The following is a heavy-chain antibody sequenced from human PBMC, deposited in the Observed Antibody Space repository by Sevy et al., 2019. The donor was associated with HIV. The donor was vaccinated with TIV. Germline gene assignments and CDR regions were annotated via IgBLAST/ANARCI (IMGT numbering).Heavy chain of an antibody. V-gene: IGHV3-30-3*01. J-gene: IGHJ6*02. D-gene: IGHD3-3*01. CDR2: ISYDGSNK. Sequence: GGSLRLSCAASGFTFSSYAMHWVRQAPGKGLEWVAVISYDGSNKYYADSVKGRFTISRDNSKNTLYLQRNSLRAEDTAVYYCARSDYYDFWSGYINYYYGMDVWGQGTTVTVSS. CDR3: ARSDYYDFWSGYINYYYGMDV. CDR1: GFTFSSYA.